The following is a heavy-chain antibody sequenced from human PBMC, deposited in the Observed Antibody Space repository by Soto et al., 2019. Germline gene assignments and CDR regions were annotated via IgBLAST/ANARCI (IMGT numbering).Heavy chain of an antibody. CDR2: INHSGST. CDR1: GGSFSGYY. Sequence: SETLSLTCAVYGGSFSGYYWSWIRQPPGKGLERIGEINHSGSTNYNPSLKSRVTISVDTSKNQFSLKLSSVTAADTAVYYRARIGGWLKLDYWGQGTLVTVSS. V-gene: IGHV4-34*01. CDR3: ARIGGWLKLDY. D-gene: IGHD3-16*01. J-gene: IGHJ4*02.